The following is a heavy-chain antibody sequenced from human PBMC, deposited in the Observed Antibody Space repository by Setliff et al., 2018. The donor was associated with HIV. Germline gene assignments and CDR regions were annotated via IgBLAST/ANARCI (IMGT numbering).Heavy chain of an antibody. CDR3: ARDLGYDTLTAYNWFDP. D-gene: IGHD3-9*01. CDR2: IYTSGST. Sequence: SETLSLTCTVSGGSISGYYWSWIRQPAGKGLEWIGRIYTSGSTNYNPSLKSRVTMSVDMSKNQFSLKLTSVTAADTAVYYCARDLGYDTLTAYNWFDPWGQGTLVTVSS. J-gene: IGHJ5*02. CDR1: GGSISGYY. V-gene: IGHV4-4*07.